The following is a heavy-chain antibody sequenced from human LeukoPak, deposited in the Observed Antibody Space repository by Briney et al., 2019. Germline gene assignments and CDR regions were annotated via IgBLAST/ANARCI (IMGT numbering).Heavy chain of an antibody. V-gene: IGHV3-23*01. D-gene: IGHD2-15*01. Sequence: PGGSLRLSCAASGFTFSSYAMSWVRQAPGKGLEWVSAISGSGGSTYYADSVKGRFTISRDNSKNTLYLQMNSLRAEDTAVYCCANAALKYCSGGSCYFSDRWGQGTLVTVSS. CDR2: ISGSGGST. CDR3: ANAALKYCSGGSCYFSDR. J-gene: IGHJ5*02. CDR1: GFTFSSYA.